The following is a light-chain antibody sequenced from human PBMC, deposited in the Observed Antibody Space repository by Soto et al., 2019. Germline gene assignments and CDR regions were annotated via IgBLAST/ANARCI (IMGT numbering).Light chain of an antibody. CDR1: QSISSY. Sequence: DIQMTQSPSSLSASVGDRVTITCRASQSISSYLNWYQQKPGKAPKLLIYAASSLQSGVPSRFSGIGSGTDVTLTISSLQPEDSATYYCHQSDSTRGYTVGQGTKLEIK. J-gene: IGKJ2*01. V-gene: IGKV1-39*01. CDR2: AAS. CDR3: HQSDSTRGYT.